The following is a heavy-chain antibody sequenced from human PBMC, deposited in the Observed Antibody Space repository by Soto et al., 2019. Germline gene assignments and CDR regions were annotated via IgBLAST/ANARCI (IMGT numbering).Heavy chain of an antibody. J-gene: IGHJ5*02. D-gene: IGHD3-3*01. Sequence: GGSLRLSCAACEFTFSSSPMRWVRHAPGKGLEWVSAISGSGVSTHYADYVKGQSTISREKSKNTLCLQMNRPRAEDTAVYYCAKALWNHQTRNWFDPGGQGTLVTVSS. V-gene: IGHV3-23*01. CDR2: ISGSGVST. CDR1: EFTFSSSP. CDR3: AKALWNHQTRNWFDP.